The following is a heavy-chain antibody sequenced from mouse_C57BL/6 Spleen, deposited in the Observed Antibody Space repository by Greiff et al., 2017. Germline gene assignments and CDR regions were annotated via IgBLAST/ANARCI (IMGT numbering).Heavy chain of an antibody. D-gene: IGHD4-1*01. CDR2: ISDGGSYT. Sequence: EVHLVESGGGLVKPGGSLKLSCAASGFTFSSYAMSWVRQTPEKRLEWVATISDGGSYTYYPDNVKGRFTISRDNAKNNLYLQMSHLKSEDTAMYYCARAQKRYWEGAMDYWGQGTSVTVSS. CDR1: GFTFSSYA. V-gene: IGHV5-4*01. CDR3: ARAQKRYWEGAMDY. J-gene: IGHJ4*01.